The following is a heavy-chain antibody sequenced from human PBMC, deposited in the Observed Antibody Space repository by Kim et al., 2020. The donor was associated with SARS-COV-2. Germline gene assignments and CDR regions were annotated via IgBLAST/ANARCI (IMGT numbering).Heavy chain of an antibody. J-gene: IGHJ4*02. D-gene: IGHD3-16*01. V-gene: IGHV3-43*01. CDR2: GST. Sequence: GSTFYADSMKGRFTISRDNGETSLHMQMNSLTIEDSALYYCAKEKSRIWDFWGQGTLVTVSS. CDR3: AKEKSRIWDF.